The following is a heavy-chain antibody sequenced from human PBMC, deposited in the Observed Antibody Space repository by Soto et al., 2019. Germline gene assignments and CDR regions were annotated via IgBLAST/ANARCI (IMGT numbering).Heavy chain of an antibody. CDR1: GYSFAGYW. V-gene: IGHV5-10-1*01. D-gene: IGHD3-22*01. Sequence: GEALKISWKGSGYSFAGYWITWVRQMPGKGQERMGRIDPSDSQTYYSPSFRGHVTISAAKSITTVFLQWSSLRASDTAMYYCARQIYDSDSGPNFQYYFDSWGQGTLVNVSS. J-gene: IGHJ4*02. CDR2: IDPSDSQT. CDR3: ARQIYDSDSGPNFQYYFDS.